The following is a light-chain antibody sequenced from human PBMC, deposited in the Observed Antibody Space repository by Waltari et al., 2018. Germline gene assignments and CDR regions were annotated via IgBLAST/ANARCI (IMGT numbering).Light chain of an antibody. CDR3: QQYNNWPPGT. J-gene: IGKJ1*01. Sequence: ETVVTPSPATLSMSPGDRATLSCRTSQSIGSSLAWYQQRPGQAPRLLIYRASTRATGIPDRFSGSGSETEFTLTISSLQSEDIAVYYCQQYNNWPPGTFGQGTKVEI. CDR2: RAS. CDR1: QSIGSS. V-gene: IGKV3-15*01.